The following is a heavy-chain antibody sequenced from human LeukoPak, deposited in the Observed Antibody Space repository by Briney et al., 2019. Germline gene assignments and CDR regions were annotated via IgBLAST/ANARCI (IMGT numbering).Heavy chain of an antibody. CDR2: IKSKTDGGTI. CDR1: GFIFNKAW. CDR3: ATDLGSGRRNDAFDI. J-gene: IGHJ3*02. Sequence: GGSLRLSCAASGFIFNKAWMNWVRQAPGKGLEWVGRIKSKTDGGTIRYAAPVKGRFTVSRDDSKNTLYLQMNSLKTEDTAVYYCATDLGSGRRNDAFDIWGQGTMVTVSS. V-gene: IGHV3-15*07. D-gene: IGHD3-10*01.